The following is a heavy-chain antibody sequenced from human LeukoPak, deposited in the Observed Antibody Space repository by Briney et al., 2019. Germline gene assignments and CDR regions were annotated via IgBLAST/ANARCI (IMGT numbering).Heavy chain of an antibody. CDR2: IYHSGST. V-gene: IGHV4-34*01. D-gene: IGHD6-19*01. CDR3: ARGDYSSGWFVEY. Sequence: SETLSLTCAVYGGSSSGYYWSWIRQPPGKGQEWIGDIYHSGSTNFNPSLKSRVTISMDTSKNQFFLNLKSVTAADTAVYYCARGDYSSGWFVEYWGQGTLVTVSS. J-gene: IGHJ4*02. CDR1: GGSSSGYY.